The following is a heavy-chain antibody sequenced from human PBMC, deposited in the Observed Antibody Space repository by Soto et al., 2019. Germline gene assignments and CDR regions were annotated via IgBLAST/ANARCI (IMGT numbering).Heavy chain of an antibody. CDR3: ARQVRRTLYYYYGMDV. V-gene: IGHV5-51*01. CDR2: IYPGDSDT. Sequence: PGESLKISCKGSGYSFTSYWIGWVRQMPGKGLEWMGIIYPGDSDTRYSPSLQGQVTISADKSISTAYLQWSSLKASDTAMYYCARQVRRTLYYYYGMDVWGQGTTVTVSS. CDR1: GYSFTSYW. J-gene: IGHJ6*02.